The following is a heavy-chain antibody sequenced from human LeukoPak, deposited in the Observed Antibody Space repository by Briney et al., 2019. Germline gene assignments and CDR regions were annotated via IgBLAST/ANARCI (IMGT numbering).Heavy chain of an antibody. CDR3: ARDQEYIYGPIFTDY. CDR2: ISAYNGNT. J-gene: IGHJ4*02. V-gene: IGHV1-18*01. D-gene: IGHD5-18*01. CDR1: GYTFNTFG. Sequence: GASVKVSCKTSGYTFNTFGISWVRQAPGQGREWMGWISAYNGNTNYAQMLQGRVTMTTDTSTSTAYMELRSLRSDDTAVYYCARDQEYIYGPIFTDYWGQGTLVTVSS.